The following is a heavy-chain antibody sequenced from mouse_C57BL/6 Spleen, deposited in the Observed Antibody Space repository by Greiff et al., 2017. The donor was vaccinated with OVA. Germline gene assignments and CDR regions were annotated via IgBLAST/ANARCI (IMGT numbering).Heavy chain of an antibody. Sequence: EVKLVESEGGLVQPGSSMKLSCTASGFTFSDYYLAWVRQVPEKGLEWVANINYDGSSTYYLDSLKSRFFISRDNAKNILYLQMSSLKSEDTATYYCARVIYYGSSWDWYFDVWGTGTTVTVSS. CDR3: ARVIYYGSSWDWYFDV. D-gene: IGHD1-1*01. J-gene: IGHJ1*03. V-gene: IGHV5-16*01. CDR1: GFTFSDYY. CDR2: INYDGSST.